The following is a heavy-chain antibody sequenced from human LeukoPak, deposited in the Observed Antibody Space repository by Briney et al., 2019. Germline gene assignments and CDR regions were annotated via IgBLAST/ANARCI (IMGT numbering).Heavy chain of an antibody. J-gene: IGHJ4*02. CDR2: ISSSSSTI. V-gene: IGHV3-48*04. Sequence: GGSLRLSCAASGFTFSSYSMNWVRQAPGKGLEWVSYISSSSSTIYYADSVKGRFTISRDNAKNSLYLQMNSLRAEDTAVYYCARDLGRQERSGIDYWGQGTLVTVSS. CDR3: ARDLGRQERSGIDY. D-gene: IGHD6-25*01. CDR1: GFTFSSYS.